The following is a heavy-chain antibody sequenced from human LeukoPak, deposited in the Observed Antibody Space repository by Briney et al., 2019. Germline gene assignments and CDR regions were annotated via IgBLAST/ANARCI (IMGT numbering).Heavy chain of an antibody. D-gene: IGHD5-12*01. J-gene: IGHJ4*02. CDR3: AREVGWGYDYNTYYFDY. Sequence: ASVKVSCKVSGGTFSSYAISWVRQAPGQGLEWMGGIIPIFGTANYAQKFQGRVTITADESTSTAYMELSSLRSEDTAVYYCAREVGWGYDYNTYYFDYWGQGTLVTVSS. CDR2: IIPIFGTA. V-gene: IGHV1-69*13. CDR1: GGTFSSYA.